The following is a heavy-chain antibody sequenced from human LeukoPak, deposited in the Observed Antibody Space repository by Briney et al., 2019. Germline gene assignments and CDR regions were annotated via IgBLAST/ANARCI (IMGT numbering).Heavy chain of an antibody. J-gene: IGHJ4*02. D-gene: IGHD1-26*01. CDR2: ISWDGGST. V-gene: IGHV3-43D*03. CDR1: GFTFSSYA. CDR3: ASGGIYYGAAFDF. Sequence: GGSLRLSCAASGFTFSSYAMHWVRQAPGKGLEWVSLISWDGGSTYYADSVKGRFTISRDNSKNSLYLQMNSLRAEDTALYYCASGGIYYGAAFDFWGQGTLVTVSS.